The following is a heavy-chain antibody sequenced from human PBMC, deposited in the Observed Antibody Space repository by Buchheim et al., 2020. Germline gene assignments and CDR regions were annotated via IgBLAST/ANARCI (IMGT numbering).Heavy chain of an antibody. J-gene: IGHJ2*01. CDR1: GGSISSGGYY. D-gene: IGHD6-13*01. CDR2: IYYSGST. Sequence: QVQLQESGPGLVKPSQTLSLTCTVSGGSISSGGYYWRWIRQHPGKGLEWIGYIYYSGSTYYNPSFKSRVTISVDTSTNQFSLKLSSVTAADTAVYYCARDPRSQKGYFWWYFDLWGRGTL. V-gene: IGHV4-31*03. CDR3: ARDPRSQKGYFWWYFDL.